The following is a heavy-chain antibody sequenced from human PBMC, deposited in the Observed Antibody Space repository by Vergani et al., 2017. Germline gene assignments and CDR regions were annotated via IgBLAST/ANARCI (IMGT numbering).Heavy chain of an antibody. Sequence: QLQLPESGPGLVKPSETLSLTCTVSGGSIRSSSYFWGWIRQPPGKGLEWIGTINYSGGTYYNPSLKSRVTISVDTSKNPFSLKLSSVTAADTAVFYCARHGGESSSWATGFDPWGQGTRVTVSS. J-gene: IGHJ5*02. CDR2: INYSGGT. CDR3: ARHGGESSSWATGFDP. CDR1: GGSIRSSSYF. D-gene: IGHD6-13*01. V-gene: IGHV4-39*01.